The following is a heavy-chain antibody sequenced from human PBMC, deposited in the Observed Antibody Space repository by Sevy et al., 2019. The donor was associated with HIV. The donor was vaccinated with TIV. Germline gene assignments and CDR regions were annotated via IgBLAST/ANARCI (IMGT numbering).Heavy chain of an antibody. V-gene: IGHV3-13*01. Sequence: GGSLRLSCAASGFTFSSYDMHWVRQATGKGLEWVSAIGTAGDTYYTGSVKGRFTISRENAKNSLYLQMNSLRVGDTAVYYCARAYSSGWYDYWGQGTLGTVSS. D-gene: IGHD6-19*01. J-gene: IGHJ4*02. CDR2: IGTAGDT. CDR1: GFTFSSYD. CDR3: ARAYSSGWYDY.